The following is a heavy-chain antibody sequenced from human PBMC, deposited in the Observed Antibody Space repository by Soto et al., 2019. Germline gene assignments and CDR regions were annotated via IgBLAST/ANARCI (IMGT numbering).Heavy chain of an antibody. Sequence: QVQLVESGGRVVQPGRSLRLSCAASGFTFRNSGMHWVRQTPGKGLEWVSLVSFDGSDQYYADSVKGRFTISSDNFNNTLFLQTNSLRAEDTAVYYCAKTLHGDSTGAFDSWGLGTLVTVSS. CDR3: AKTLHGDSTGAFDS. CDR1: GFTFRNSG. CDR2: VSFDGSDQ. D-gene: IGHD2-21*02. V-gene: IGHV3-30*18. J-gene: IGHJ4*02.